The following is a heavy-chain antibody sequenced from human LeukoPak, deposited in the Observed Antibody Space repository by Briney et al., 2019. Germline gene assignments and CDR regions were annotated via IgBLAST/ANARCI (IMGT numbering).Heavy chain of an antibody. J-gene: IGHJ4*02. D-gene: IGHD3-16*01. CDR2: IYYSGST. CDR3: ARDRGPGDYVWGVWDY. CDR1: GGSISSYY. V-gene: IGHV4-59*01. Sequence: KPSETLSLTCTVSGGSISSYYWSWIRQPPGKGLEWIGYIYYSGSTNYNPSLKSRVTISVDTSKNQFSLKLSSVTAADTAVYYCARDRGPGDYVWGVWDYWGQGTLVTVSS.